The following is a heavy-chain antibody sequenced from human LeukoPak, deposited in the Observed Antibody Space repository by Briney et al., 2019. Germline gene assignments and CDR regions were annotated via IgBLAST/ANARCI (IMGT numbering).Heavy chain of an antibody. CDR3: ARSARGVIFDV. CDR2: VSYDGTET. CDR1: GFIFSRYG. Sequence: PGGSLRLSCAASGFIFSRYGMHWVRQAPGKGLEWVAVVSYDGTETKYADSVTGRLNLSRDNSKNTVYLQMNSLTFEDTAVYYCARSARGVIFDVWGKGTTVIVSS. D-gene: IGHD3-10*01. V-gene: IGHV3-30*03. J-gene: IGHJ6*04.